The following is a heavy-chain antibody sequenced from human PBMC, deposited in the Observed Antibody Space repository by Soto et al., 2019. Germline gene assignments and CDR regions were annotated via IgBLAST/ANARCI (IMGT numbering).Heavy chain of an antibody. V-gene: IGHV5-51*01. J-gene: IGHJ6*02. CDR3: ARLSGYYGSGTGRYYYYGMDV. Sequence: PGESLKISCKGSGYSFTSYWIGWVRQMPGKGLEWMGIIYPGDSDTRYSPSFQGQVTISADKSISTAYLQWSSLKASDTAMYYCARLSGYYGSGTGRYYYYGMDVWCQGTTVTV. D-gene: IGHD3-10*01. CDR1: GYSFTSYW. CDR2: IYPGDSDT.